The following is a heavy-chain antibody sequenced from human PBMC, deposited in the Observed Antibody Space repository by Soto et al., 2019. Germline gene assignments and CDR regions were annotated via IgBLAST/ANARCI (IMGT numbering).Heavy chain of an antibody. Sequence: QVQLVESGGGVVQPGRSLRLSCAASGFTFRSYGMHWVRQTPGKGLEWVAGISYDGSNEYYADSVKGRFTISRDNSKNTLYLQTDSLKTEDTAVYYCAKWEARGYGFAFDYWGQGTLVTVSS. J-gene: IGHJ4*02. V-gene: IGHV3-30*18. CDR3: AKWEARGYGFAFDY. D-gene: IGHD1-26*01. CDR2: ISYDGSNE. CDR1: GFTFRSYG.